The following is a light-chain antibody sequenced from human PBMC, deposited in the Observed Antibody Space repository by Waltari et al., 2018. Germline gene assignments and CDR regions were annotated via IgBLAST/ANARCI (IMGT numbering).Light chain of an antibody. CDR2: GAS. J-gene: IGKJ1*01. CDR1: PGVRKT. CDR3: KHYVRLPAT. Sequence: CRGSPGVRKTLAWYQQKPGQTRKRHIYGASIRDTGIPDRFSGSGSGRDFSLNISSQEPEDCAIYFCKHYVRLPATFGQGTKVEIK. V-gene: IGKV3-20*01.